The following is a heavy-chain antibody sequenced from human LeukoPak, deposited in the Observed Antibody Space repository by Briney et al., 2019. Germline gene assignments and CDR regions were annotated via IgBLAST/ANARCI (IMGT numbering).Heavy chain of an antibody. D-gene: IGHD4-11*01. Sequence: GGSLRLSCAASGFTFSSYAMHWVRQAPGKGLDWVAVISYDGSNKYYADSVKGRFTISRHNAKNSLYLQLNSLRAEDTAVYYCVRLYDDYTNGHFDSWGQGTLVTVSS. J-gene: IGHJ4*02. CDR1: GFTFSSYA. CDR3: VRLYDDYTNGHFDS. V-gene: IGHV3-30*04. CDR2: ISYDGSNK.